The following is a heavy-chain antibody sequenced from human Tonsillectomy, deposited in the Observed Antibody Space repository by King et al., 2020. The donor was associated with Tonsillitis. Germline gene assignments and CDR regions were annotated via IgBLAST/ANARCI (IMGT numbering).Heavy chain of an antibody. D-gene: IGHD2/OR15-2a*01. Sequence: VQLVESGGGVVQPGRSLRLSCAASGFTFSSYGIHWVRQAPGKGLEWVAVASHDGSKKYHADSVKGRFTISRDNSKNTLYLQMNSLRVEDTAVYYCAKVGYCDSSTCWGLDYWGQGTLAT. CDR1: GFTFSSYG. CDR3: AKVGYCDSSTCWGLDY. CDR2: ASHDGSKK. J-gene: IGHJ4*02. V-gene: IGHV3-30*18.